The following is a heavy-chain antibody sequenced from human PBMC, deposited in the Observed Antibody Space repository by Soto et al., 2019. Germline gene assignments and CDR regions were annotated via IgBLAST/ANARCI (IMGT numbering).Heavy chain of an antibody. D-gene: IGHD3-10*01. CDR3: ARDKCYYGSDYGMDV. V-gene: IGHV4-30-2*01. Sequence: QLQLQESGSGLVKPSQTLSLTCAVSGGSISSGGYSWSWIRQPPGKGLEWIGYIYHSGSTYYNASLKSRVTISVDRSKNQFSLKLSSVTAADTAVYYCARDKCYYGSDYGMDVWGQGTTVTVSS. J-gene: IGHJ6*02. CDR2: IYHSGST. CDR1: GGSISSGGYS.